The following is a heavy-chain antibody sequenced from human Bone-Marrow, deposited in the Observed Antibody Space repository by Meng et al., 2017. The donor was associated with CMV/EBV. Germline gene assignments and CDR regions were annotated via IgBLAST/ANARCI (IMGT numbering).Heavy chain of an antibody. CDR2: ISYDGSNK. J-gene: IGHJ6*02. Sequence: GGSLRLSCAASGFTFSSYAMHWVRQAPGKGLEWVAVISYDGSNKYYADSVKGRFTISRDNSNNTLYLQMNSLRAEDTAVYYCARESHLCSSTSCYYGMDVWGQGTTVTVSS. CDR1: GFTFSSYA. D-gene: IGHD2-2*01. V-gene: IGHV3-30-3*01. CDR3: ARESHLCSSTSCYYGMDV.